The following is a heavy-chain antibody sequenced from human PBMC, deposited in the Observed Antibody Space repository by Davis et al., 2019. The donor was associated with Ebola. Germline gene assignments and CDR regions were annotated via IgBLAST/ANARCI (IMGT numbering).Heavy chain of an antibody. J-gene: IGHJ4*02. Sequence: GGSLRLSCAASGFTFSSYWMSWIRQAPGKGLEWVSYISSSGSTIYYADSVKGRFTISRDNAKNSLYLQMNSLRAEDTAVYYCARDLYPSDIVVVPAAAYWGQGTLVTVSS. CDR2: ISSSGSTI. CDR3: ARDLYPSDIVVVPAAAY. V-gene: IGHV3-11*01. CDR1: GFTFSSYW. D-gene: IGHD2-2*01.